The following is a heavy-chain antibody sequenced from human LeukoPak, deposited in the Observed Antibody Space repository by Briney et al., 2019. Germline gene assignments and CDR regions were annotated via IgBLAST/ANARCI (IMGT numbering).Heavy chain of an antibody. J-gene: IGHJ5*02. D-gene: IGHD2-2*01. Sequence: SQTLSLTCAISGDSVSSNSVTWNWIRQSPSRGLEWLGRTYYRSTWYKDYAVSVGGRITVNPDTSKNQFSLHLSSVTPEDTAVYYCARRLTQYDCFDPWGQGILVTVSS. CDR3: ARRLTQYDCFDP. CDR2: TYYRSTWYK. CDR1: GDSVSSNSVT. V-gene: IGHV6-1*01.